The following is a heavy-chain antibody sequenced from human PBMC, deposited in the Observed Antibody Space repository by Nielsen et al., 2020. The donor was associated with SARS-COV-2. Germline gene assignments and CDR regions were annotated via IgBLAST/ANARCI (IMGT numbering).Heavy chain of an antibody. V-gene: IGHV4-39*07. CDR1: GGSISSSSYY. D-gene: IGHD3-10*01. CDR2: IYYSETT. J-gene: IGHJ2*01. Sequence: SETLSLTCTVSGGSISSSSYYWGWIRQPPGKGLEWIGSIYYSETTNYSPSLKSRVTISIDTSKNQFSLKLSSVTAADTAVYYCARTMVRGVIIKAGRGFFDLWGRGTLVTVSS. CDR3: ARTMVRGVIIKAGRGFFDL.